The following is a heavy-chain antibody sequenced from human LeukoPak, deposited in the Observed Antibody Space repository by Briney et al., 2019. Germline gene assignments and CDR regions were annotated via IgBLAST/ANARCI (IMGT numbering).Heavy chain of an antibody. J-gene: IGHJ6*03. Sequence: RPSETLSLTCTVSGGSISSSIYYWGWIRQSPGKGLEWIGSIYYSGSTYYNPSLKSRVTLSVDTSKNQFSLKLSSVTAADTAVYYCARRRDTAALFYRYYYLDVWGQGNTVTISS. V-gene: IGHV4-39*07. D-gene: IGHD2-2*01. CDR3: ARRRDTAALFYRYYYLDV. CDR1: GGSISSSIYY. CDR2: IYYSGST.